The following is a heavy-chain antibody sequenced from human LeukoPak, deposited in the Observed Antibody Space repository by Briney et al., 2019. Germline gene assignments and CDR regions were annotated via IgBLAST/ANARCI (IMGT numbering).Heavy chain of an antibody. CDR2: INPNSGGT. CDR3: ARDPPFLEWTRYSGYDFSPRFSAYYFDY. V-gene: IGHV1-2*02. Sequence: ASVKVSCKASGYTFTGYYMHWVRQAPGQGLEWMGWINPNSGGTNYAQKFQGRVTMTRDMSISTAYMELSRLRSDDTAVYYCARDPPFLEWTRYSGYDFSPRFSAYYFDYWGQGTLVTVSS. J-gene: IGHJ4*02. CDR1: GYTFTGYY. D-gene: IGHD5-12*01.